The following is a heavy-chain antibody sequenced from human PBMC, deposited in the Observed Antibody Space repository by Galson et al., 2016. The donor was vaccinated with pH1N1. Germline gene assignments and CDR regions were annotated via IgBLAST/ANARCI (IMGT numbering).Heavy chain of an antibody. V-gene: IGHV1-2*02. D-gene: IGHD3-16*01. CDR2: IIPNSREK. Sequence: SVKVSCKASGYTFTGYYMHWVRQAPGQGLEWMGLIIPNSREKNYAKKFQGRVTMTRDTSISAAYMEMTRLTSDDTAVYYCVRDLRGGTFDVWGQGTMVTVSS. CDR1: GYTFTGYY. J-gene: IGHJ3*01. CDR3: VRDLRGGTFDV.